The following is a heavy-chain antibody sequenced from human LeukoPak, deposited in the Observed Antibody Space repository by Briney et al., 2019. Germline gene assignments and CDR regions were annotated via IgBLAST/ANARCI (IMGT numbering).Heavy chain of an antibody. Sequence: SQTLSLTCTVSGGSISSGGYYWSWIRQDPGKGLEWIGYIYYSGSTYYNPSLKSRVTISVDTSKNQFSLKLSSVTAADTAVYYCARDRGSTVVTHGGAFDIWGQGTMVTVSS. D-gene: IGHD4-23*01. CDR3: ARDRGSTVVTHGGAFDI. J-gene: IGHJ3*02. V-gene: IGHV4-31*03. CDR1: GGSISSGGYY. CDR2: IYYSGST.